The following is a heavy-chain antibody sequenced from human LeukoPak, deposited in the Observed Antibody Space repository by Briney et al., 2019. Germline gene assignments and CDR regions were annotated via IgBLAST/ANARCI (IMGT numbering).Heavy chain of an antibody. D-gene: IGHD2-2*01. CDR3: ARGSCSSTSCYEADYYYMDV. Sequence: PSETLSLTCAVYGGSFSGYYWSWIRQPPGKGLEWIGEINHSGSTNYHPSLKSRVTISVDTSKTQSSPKLSSVSAADTAVYYSARGSCSSTSCYEADYYYMDVWGKGTTVTVSS. V-gene: IGHV4-34*01. CDR2: INHSGST. J-gene: IGHJ6*03. CDR1: GGSFSGYY.